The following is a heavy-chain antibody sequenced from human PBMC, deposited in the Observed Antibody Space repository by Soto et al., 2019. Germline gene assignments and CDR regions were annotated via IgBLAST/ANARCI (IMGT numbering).Heavy chain of an antibody. CDR1: GFTFNRYG. D-gene: IGHD1-7*01. CDR2: IWYDGTNK. V-gene: IGHV3-33*01. CDR3: ARDRSALELRLHYGMDV. J-gene: IGHJ6*02. Sequence: ESGGGVVQPGRSLRLSCAASGFTFNRYGMHWVRQAPGKGLEWVAVIWYDGTNKYYADSVKGRFTISRDNSKNTLYLQMNSLRAEDTAVYYCARDRSALELRLHYGMDVWGQGTTVTVSS.